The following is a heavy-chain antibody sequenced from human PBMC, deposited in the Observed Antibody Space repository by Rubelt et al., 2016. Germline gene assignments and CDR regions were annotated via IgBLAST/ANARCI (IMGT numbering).Heavy chain of an antibody. D-gene: IGHD3-16*01. Sequence: MGIIYPGDSDTGYSPSFQGQVTISADKSISTAYLQWSSLKASDTAMYYCARLLRGTYYYYGMDVWGQGTTVTVSS. CDR3: ARLLRGTYYYYGMDV. J-gene: IGHJ6*02. CDR2: IYPGDSDT. V-gene: IGHV5-51*01.